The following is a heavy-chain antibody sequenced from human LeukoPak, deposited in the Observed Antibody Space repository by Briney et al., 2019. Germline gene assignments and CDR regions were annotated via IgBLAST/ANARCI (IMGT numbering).Heavy chain of an antibody. CDR1: GFTFSSYG. D-gene: IGHD1-26*01. V-gene: IGHV3-30*03. Sequence: PGGSLRLSCAASGFTFSSYGMHWVRQAPGKGLEWVAVISYDGSNKYYADSVRGRFTISRDNSKNTLYLQMNSLRAEDTAVYYCALHSGSQPFGCWGQGTLVTVSS. J-gene: IGHJ4*02. CDR2: ISYDGSNK. CDR3: ALHSGSQPFGC.